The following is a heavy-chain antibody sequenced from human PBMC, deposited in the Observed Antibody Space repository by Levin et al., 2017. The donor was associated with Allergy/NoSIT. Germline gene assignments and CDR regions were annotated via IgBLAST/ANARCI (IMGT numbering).Heavy chain of an antibody. Sequence: GGSLRLSCAASGFTFSSYAMHWVRQAPGKGLEWVAVISYDGSNKYYADSVKGRFTISRDNSKNTLYLQMNSLRAEDTAVYYCARDEDCSGGSCYPEGYFDYWGQGTLVTVSS. D-gene: IGHD2-15*01. V-gene: IGHV3-30-3*01. CDR3: ARDEDCSGGSCYPEGYFDY. J-gene: IGHJ4*02. CDR1: GFTFSSYA. CDR2: ISYDGSNK.